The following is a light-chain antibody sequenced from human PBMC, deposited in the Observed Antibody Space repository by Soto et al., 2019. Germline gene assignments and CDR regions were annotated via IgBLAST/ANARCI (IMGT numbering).Light chain of an antibody. CDR3: QQYNNWPIT. Sequence: VLPQSPGTLSLSPGESASLSCRASQTVSITYLTWYQQKPGQAPRLLIFGASKRATGIPDRFSGSGSGTEFTLTISSLQSEDFAVYYCQQYNNWPITFGQGTRLEIK. V-gene: IGKV3-20*01. J-gene: IGKJ5*01. CDR1: QTVSITY. CDR2: GAS.